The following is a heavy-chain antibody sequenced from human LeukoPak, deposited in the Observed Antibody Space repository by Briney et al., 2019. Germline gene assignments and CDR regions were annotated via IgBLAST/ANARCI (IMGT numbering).Heavy chain of an antibody. CDR3: ARGYYSGSRIDY. J-gene: IGHJ4*02. CDR2: INSDGTTT. V-gene: IGHV3-74*01. Sequence: SGGSLRLSCAASAFTFSSSWMHWVRQSREKGLMWVARINSDGTTTTYADSVKGRFTICRDNARNTLYLQMNSLTADDTAVYYCARGYYSGSRIDYWGQGTLVTVCS. CDR1: AFTFSSSW. D-gene: IGHD6-13*01.